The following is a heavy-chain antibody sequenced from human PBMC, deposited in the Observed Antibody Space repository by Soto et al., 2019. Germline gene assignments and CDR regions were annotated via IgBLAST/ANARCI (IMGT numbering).Heavy chain of an antibody. Sequence: SETLSLTCTVSGGSIISYYWSWIRQPPGKGLEWIGYIYYSGSTNYNPSLKSRVTISVDTSKNQFSLKLSSVTAADTAVYYCAREGAAPYYYYGMDVWGQGTTVSVSS. CDR3: AREGAAPYYYYGMDV. CDR2: IYYSGST. CDR1: GGSIISYY. J-gene: IGHJ6*02. D-gene: IGHD6-6*01. V-gene: IGHV4-59*01.